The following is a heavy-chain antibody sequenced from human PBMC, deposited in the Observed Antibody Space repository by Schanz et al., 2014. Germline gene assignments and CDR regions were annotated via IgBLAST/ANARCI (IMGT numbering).Heavy chain of an antibody. CDR2: ISFDGRNT. J-gene: IGHJ3*02. CDR3: ARGIITMVRGGDVGAVDM. Sequence: VQLVESGGGVVRPGGSLRLSCAASGITLSGYGLHWVRQAPGKGLEWVGFISFDGRNTGYAHSVKGRFTISRDNSKNTLFLQMSSLRAEDTAVYYCARGIITMVRGGDVGAVDMWGQGTMVTVSS. D-gene: IGHD3-10*01. CDR1: GITLSGYG. V-gene: IGHV3-30*03.